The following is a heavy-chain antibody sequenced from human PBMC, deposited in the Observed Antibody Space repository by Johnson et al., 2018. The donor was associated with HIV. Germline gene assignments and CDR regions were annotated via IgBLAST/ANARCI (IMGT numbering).Heavy chain of an antibody. CDR2: ISYDGSNK. CDR3: ASRPGGDFCSGGSCRPNPYDGFDI. D-gene: IGHD2-15*01. CDR1: GFTFSSYA. V-gene: IGHV3-30*04. Sequence: QVQLVESGGGLVKPGGSLRLSCAASGFTFSSYAMHWVRQAPGKGLEWVAVISYDGSNKYYADSVKGRFTISRENSKNTLYLQMNSLRAEDTAVYYCASRPGGDFCSGGSCRPNPYDGFDIWGQGTKVTVSS. J-gene: IGHJ3*02.